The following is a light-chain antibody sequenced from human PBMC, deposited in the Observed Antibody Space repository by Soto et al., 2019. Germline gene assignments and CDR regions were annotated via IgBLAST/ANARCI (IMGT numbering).Light chain of an antibody. CDR3: QQYGSSPPFT. Sequence: EIVLTQSPGTLSLSPGERATLSCRASQSVSSRYLAWYHQKPGQAPRLLMYGASNRATDIPDRFSGSGSGTDFTLTISRLEPEDFAVYFCQQYGSSPPFTFGQGTKVEIK. CDR1: QSVSSRY. CDR2: GAS. V-gene: IGKV3-20*01. J-gene: IGKJ2*01.